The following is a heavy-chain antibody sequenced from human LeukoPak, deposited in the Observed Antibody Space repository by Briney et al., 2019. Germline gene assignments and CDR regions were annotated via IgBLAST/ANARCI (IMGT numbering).Heavy chain of an antibody. CDR2: ISVYNGNT. V-gene: IGHV1-18*01. D-gene: IGHD2-2*01. CDR3: ARQGCSTTSCTDQYYYYGVDV. Sequence: ASVKVSCKASGYTFSSYGFIWVRQAPGQGLEWMGWISVYNGNTRYAQKLQGRGTMTTDTSTGTAHMELRGLRSDDTAVYYCARQGCSTTSCTDQYYYYGVDVWGQGTTVTVSS. CDR1: GYTFSSYG. J-gene: IGHJ6*02.